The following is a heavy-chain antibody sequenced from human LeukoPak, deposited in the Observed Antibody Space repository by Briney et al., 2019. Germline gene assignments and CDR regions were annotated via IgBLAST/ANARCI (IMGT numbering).Heavy chain of an antibody. V-gene: IGHV1-46*01. D-gene: IGHD5-18*01. CDR1: GYAFTSYY. CDR3: ARDLRGHSYGSIYYYMDV. CDR2: INPSGGST. Sequence: ASVKVSCKASGYAFTSYYMHWVRQAPGQGLEWMGIINPSGGSTSYAQKFQGRVTMTRDTSISTAYMGLSRLRSDDTAVYYCARDLRGHSYGSIYYYMDVWGKGTTVTVSS. J-gene: IGHJ6*03.